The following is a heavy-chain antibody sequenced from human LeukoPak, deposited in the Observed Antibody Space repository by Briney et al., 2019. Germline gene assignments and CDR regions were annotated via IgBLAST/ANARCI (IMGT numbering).Heavy chain of an antibody. D-gene: IGHD6-13*01. CDR2: ISYDGSNK. J-gene: IGHJ4*02. V-gene: IGHV3-30*18. Sequence: GGSLRLSCAASGFTFSSYGMHWVRQAPGKGLEWVAVISYDGSNKYYADSVKGRFTISRDNSKNTLYLQMNSLRAEDTAVYYCAKDPAAAGFSGDYWGQGTLVTVSS. CDR1: GFTFSSYG. CDR3: AKDPAAAGFSGDY.